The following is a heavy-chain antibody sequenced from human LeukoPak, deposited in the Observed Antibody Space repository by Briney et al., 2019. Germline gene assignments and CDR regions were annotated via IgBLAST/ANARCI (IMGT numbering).Heavy chain of an antibody. CDR1: GYTFTGYY. Sequence: ASVKVSCKASGYTFTGYYIHWVRQAPGQGLEWMGWINPNSGGTNYAQKFQGRVTMTRDTSISTAYMELSRLRSDDTAVYYCARYYYDSSGYSNYYGMDVWGQGTTVTVSS. CDR3: ARYYYDSSGYSNYYGMDV. CDR2: INPNSGGT. V-gene: IGHV1-2*02. J-gene: IGHJ6*02. D-gene: IGHD3-22*01.